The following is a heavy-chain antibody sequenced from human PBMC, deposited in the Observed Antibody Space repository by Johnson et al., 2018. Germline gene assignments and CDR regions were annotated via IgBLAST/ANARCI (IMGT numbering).Heavy chain of an antibody. V-gene: IGHV1-69*01. CDR1: GGTFNSYA. D-gene: IGHD3-16*02. CDR3: ARGLSYKTD. CDR2: IIPKFDTA. J-gene: IGHJ1*01. Sequence: QVQLVESGAEVKKPGSSVKVSCKASGGTFNSYAISWVRQAPGQGLEWMGGIIPKFDTANYAQKFQDRVTITADESTGTAYMELSSLRYEDTAVYYCARGLSYKTDWGQGTLVTVSS.